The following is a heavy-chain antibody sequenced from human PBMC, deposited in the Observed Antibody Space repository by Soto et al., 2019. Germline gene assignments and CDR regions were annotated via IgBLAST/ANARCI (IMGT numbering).Heavy chain of an antibody. Sequence: GAAVKVSCKACGYTFTRYGISWMRQSPGQGLEWMGWISACNNNIHDAQKFQGRVTLTTDTSANTAYMELRSLSSDDTAFYYCARDRSTRDTGPTGMDVWGQGTSVTVSS. CDR3: ARDRSTRDTGPTGMDV. J-gene: IGHJ6*02. V-gene: IGHV1-18*01. CDR2: ISACNNNI. D-gene: IGHD1-1*01. CDR1: GYTFTRYG.